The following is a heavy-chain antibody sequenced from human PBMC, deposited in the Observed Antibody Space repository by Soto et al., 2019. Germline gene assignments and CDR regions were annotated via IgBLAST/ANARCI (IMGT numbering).Heavy chain of an antibody. CDR2: IKSKTDGGTT. D-gene: IGHD6-13*01. CDR1: GFTFSNAW. V-gene: IGHV3-15*01. CDR3: TRDEEGIAAAGSVNCYYYGMDV. Sequence: GSLRLSCAASGFTFSNAWMSWVRQAPGKGLEWVGRIKSKTDGGTTDYAAPVKGRFTISRDDSKNTLYLQMNSLKTEDTAVYYCTRDEEGIAAAGSVNCYYYGMDVWGPGTTVTVSS. J-gene: IGHJ6*02.